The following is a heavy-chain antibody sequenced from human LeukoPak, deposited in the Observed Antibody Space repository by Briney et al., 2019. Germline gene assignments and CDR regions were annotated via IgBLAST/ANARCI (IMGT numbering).Heavy chain of an antibody. CDR2: IRYDGSYK. J-gene: IGHJ4*02. D-gene: IGHD6-13*01. CDR1: GFTFSSYG. Sequence: GGSLRLSCAASGFTFSSYGMHWVRQAPGKGLEWVAFIRYDGSYKYYADSVKGRFTISRDNSKNTLYLQMNSLRAEDTAVYYCAKDPGGIAAAELDYWGQGTLVTVSS. CDR3: AKDPGGIAAAELDY. V-gene: IGHV3-30*02.